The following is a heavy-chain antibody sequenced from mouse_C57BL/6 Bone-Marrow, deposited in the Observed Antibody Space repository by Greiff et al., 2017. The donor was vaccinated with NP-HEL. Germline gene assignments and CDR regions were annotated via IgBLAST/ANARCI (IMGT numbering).Heavy chain of an antibody. Sequence: VQVVESGAELARPGASVKMSCKASGYTFTSYTMHWVKQRPGQGLEWIGYINPSSGYTKYNQKFKDKATLTADKSSSTAYMQLSSLTSEDSAVYYCARPHYYGSSYFDYWGQGTTLTVSS. CDR1: GYTFTSYT. CDR3: ARPHYYGSSYFDY. J-gene: IGHJ2*01. D-gene: IGHD1-1*01. V-gene: IGHV1-4*01. CDR2: INPSSGYT.